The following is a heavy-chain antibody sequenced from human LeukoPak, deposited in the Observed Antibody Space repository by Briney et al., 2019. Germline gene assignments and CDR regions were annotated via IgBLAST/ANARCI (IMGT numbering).Heavy chain of an antibody. CDR3: ARGSQEIFGVVTSDY. V-gene: IGHV4-4*07. CDR2: IYTSGST. J-gene: IGHJ4*02. CDR1: GFTFNSYW. D-gene: IGHD3-3*01. Sequence: PGGSLRLSCAASGFTFNSYWMTWIRQPAGKGLEWIGRIYTSGSTNYNPSLKSRVTISVDTSKNQFSLKLSSVTAADTAVYYCARGSQEIFGVVTSDYWGQGTLVTVSS.